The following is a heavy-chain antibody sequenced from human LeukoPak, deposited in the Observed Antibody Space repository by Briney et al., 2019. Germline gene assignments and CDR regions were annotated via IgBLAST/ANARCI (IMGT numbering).Heavy chain of an antibody. V-gene: IGHV4-30-2*01. CDR2: IYHSGST. J-gene: IGHJ4*02. Sequence: SETLSLTCTVSGGSISSGGYYWSWIRQPPGKGLEWIGYIYHSGSTYYNPSLKSRVTISVDRSKNQFSLKLSSVTAADTAVYYCARGADNHFDYWGQGTLVTVSS. CDR1: GGSISSGGYY. D-gene: IGHD1-1*01. CDR3: ARGADNHFDY.